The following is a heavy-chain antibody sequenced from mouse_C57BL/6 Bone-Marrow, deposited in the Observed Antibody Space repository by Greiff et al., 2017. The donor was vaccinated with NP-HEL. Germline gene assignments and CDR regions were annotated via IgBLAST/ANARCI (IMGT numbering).Heavy chain of an antibody. CDR3: ARRGPYYYGSSSFAY. Sequence: VKLMASGAELVRPGTSVKMSCKASGYTFTNYWIGWAKQRPGHGLEWIGDIYPGGGYTNYNEKFKGKATLTADKSSSTAYMQFSSLTSEDSAIYYCARRGPYYYGSSSFAYWGQGTLVTVSA. V-gene: IGHV1-63*01. J-gene: IGHJ3*01. D-gene: IGHD1-1*01. CDR1: GYTFTNYW. CDR2: IYPGGGYT.